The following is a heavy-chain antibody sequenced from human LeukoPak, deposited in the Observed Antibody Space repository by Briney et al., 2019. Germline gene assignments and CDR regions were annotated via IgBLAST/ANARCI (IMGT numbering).Heavy chain of an antibody. D-gene: IGHD1-26*01. J-gene: IGHJ4*02. CDR2: INHSGST. CDR1: GGSFSGYY. CDR3: ARGRVEVGATYYFDY. V-gene: IGHV4-34*01. Sequence: SETLSLTRAVYGGSFSGYYWSWIRQPPGKGLEWIGEINHSGSTNYNPSLKSRVTISVDTAKNQFSLKLSSVTAADTAVYYCARGRVEVGATYYFDYWGQGTLVTVSS.